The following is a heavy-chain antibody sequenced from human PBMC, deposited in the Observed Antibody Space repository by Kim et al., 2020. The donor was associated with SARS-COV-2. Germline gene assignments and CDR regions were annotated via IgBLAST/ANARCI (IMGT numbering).Heavy chain of an antibody. CDR3: ARVIGYSYGYCDY. D-gene: IGHD5-18*01. Sequence: YADSVKRRFTIARDNAKRSLYLQMNSLGAEDTAVYYCARVIGYSYGYCDYWGQGTLVTVSS. V-gene: IGHV3-11*05. J-gene: IGHJ4*02.